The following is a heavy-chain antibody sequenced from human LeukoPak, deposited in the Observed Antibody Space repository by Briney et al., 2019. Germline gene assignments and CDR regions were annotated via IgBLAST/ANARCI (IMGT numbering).Heavy chain of an antibody. CDR3: ARDETYDSSGYYGG. Sequence: ASVKVSCKASGYTFTSYGISWVRQAPGQGLEWMGWINPNSGGTNYAQKFQGRVTMTRDTSISTAYMELNRLRSDDTAVYYCARDETYDSSGYYGGWGQGTLVTVSS. CDR1: GYTFTSYG. V-gene: IGHV1-2*02. CDR2: INPNSGGT. D-gene: IGHD3-22*01. J-gene: IGHJ4*02.